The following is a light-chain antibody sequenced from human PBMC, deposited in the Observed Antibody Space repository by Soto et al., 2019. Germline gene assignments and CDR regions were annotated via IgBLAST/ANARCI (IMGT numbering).Light chain of an antibody. Sequence: EIVMTQSPATLSVSPGERATLYCKASQRISSNLAWYQQKPGQPPRLLIYGASTRASGIPARFSGSGSGTGVNLTNSRLEFEDFAPYYCQQYNILPPYTFGQGTQMEIK. CDR1: QRISSN. CDR2: GAS. J-gene: IGKJ2*01. V-gene: IGKV3-15*01. CDR3: QQYNILPPYT.